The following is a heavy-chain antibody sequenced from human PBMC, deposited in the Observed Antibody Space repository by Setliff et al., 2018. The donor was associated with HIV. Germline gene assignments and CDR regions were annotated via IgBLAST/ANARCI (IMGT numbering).Heavy chain of an antibody. D-gene: IGHD3-3*01. Sequence: VGSLRLSCAVSGFIVTDNWMAWARQAPRKGLEWVGHIFSQTHGGAISYVEPVKGRFTISRDESRNILYLEMNNVNTEDTAVYYCTGSFLGFWGQGTLVTVSS. CDR1: GFIVTDNW. J-gene: IGHJ4*02. CDR2: IFSQTHGGAI. V-gene: IGHV3-15*06. CDR3: TGSFLGF.